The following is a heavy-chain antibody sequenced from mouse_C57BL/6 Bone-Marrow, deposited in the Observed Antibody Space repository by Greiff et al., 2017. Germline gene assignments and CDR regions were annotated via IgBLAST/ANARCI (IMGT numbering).Heavy chain of an antibody. CDR2: IYPGDGGT. CDR3: ARGGNDAWFAY. Sequence: VKLQQSGPELVKPGASVKISCKASGYAFSSSWMNWVKQRPGTGLEWIGRIYPGDGGTNYNGKFKGKATLTAGKSSSTAYMQLSRLASEDFAVYFCARGGNDAWFAYWGQGTLVTVSA. V-gene: IGHV1-82*01. D-gene: IGHD2-2*01. J-gene: IGHJ3*01. CDR1: GYAFSSSW.